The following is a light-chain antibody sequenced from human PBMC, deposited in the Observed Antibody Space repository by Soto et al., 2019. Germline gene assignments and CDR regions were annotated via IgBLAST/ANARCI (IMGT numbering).Light chain of an antibody. CDR2: AAS. CDR3: QQANSFPPIFT. CDR1: QSISSW. Sequence: DIQMTQSPSSVSASVGDRVTITGRASQSISSWLAWYQQKPGKAPKLLIYAASSLQSGVASRFSGRGSGTNFTLTISSLQPEDFATYYCQQANSFPPIFTFGPGTKVDIK. J-gene: IGKJ3*01. V-gene: IGKV1-12*01.